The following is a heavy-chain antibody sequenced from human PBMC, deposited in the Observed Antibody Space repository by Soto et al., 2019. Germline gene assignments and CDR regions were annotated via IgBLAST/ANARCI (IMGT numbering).Heavy chain of an antibody. D-gene: IGHD2-2*01. CDR3: ARGSVYCSSTSCPVDY. V-gene: IGHV4-31*03. CDR2: IYYSGST. CDR1: GGSISSGGYY. J-gene: IGHJ4*02. Sequence: SETLSLTCTVSGGSISSGGYYWSWIRQHPGKGLEWIGYIYYSGSTYYNPSLKSRVTISVDTSKNQFSLKLSSVTAADTAVYYCARGSVYCSSTSCPVDYWGQGTLVTVS.